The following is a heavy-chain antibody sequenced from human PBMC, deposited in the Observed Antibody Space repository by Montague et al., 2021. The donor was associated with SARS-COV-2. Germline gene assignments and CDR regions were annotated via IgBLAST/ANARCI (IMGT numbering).Heavy chain of an antibody. CDR2: INHGGST. J-gene: IGHJ4*02. Sequence: SETLSLTCAVYGGSFSDYHWTWIRQSPGEGQEWIGQINHGGSTKYNPSPKSRVTISIDTSKKQFSLKLTSVTAADTAVYYCARGAPEYWGQGTLVTVSS. CDR1: GGSFSDYH. V-gene: IGHV4-34*01. CDR3: ARGAPEY.